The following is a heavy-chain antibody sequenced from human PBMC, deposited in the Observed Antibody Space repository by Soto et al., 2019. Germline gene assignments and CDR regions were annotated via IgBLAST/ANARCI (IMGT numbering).Heavy chain of an antibody. D-gene: IGHD3-16*02. V-gene: IGHV1-24*01. CDR1: GYTPTELS. Sequence: ASVKVSCKVSGYTPTELSMHWVRQAPGKGLEWMGGFDPEDGETIYAQKFQGRVTMTEDTSTDTAYMELSSLRSEDTAVYYCATDRMSRPYYDYIWGSDRTPRTHFDYWGQGTLVTVSS. J-gene: IGHJ4*02. CDR3: ATDRMSRPYYDYIWGSDRTPRTHFDY. CDR2: FDPEDGET.